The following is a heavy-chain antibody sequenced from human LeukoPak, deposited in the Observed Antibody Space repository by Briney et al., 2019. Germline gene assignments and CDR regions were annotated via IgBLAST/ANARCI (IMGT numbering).Heavy chain of an antibody. CDR1: GFTFSSYA. CDR2: ISGSGGST. CDR3: AKDRDDSSGYYLYYFDY. D-gene: IGHD3-22*01. J-gene: IGHJ4*02. V-gene: IGHV3-23*01. Sequence: GGSLRLSCAASGFTFSSYAMSLVRQAPGKGLEWVSAISGSGGSTYYADSVKGRFTISRDNSKNTLYLQMNSLRAEDTAVYYCAKDRDDSSGYYLYYFDYWGQGTLVTVSS.